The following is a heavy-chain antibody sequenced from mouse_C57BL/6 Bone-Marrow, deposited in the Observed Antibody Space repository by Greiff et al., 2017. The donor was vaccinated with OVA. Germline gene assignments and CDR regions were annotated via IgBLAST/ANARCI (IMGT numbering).Heavy chain of an antibody. CDR3: ARAGWLPYYFDY. V-gene: IGHV3-6*01. CDR1: GYSITSGYY. Sequence: EVHLVESGPGLVKPSQSLSLTCSVTGYSITSGYYWNWIRQFPGNKLEWMGYISYDGSNNYNPSLKNRISITRDTSKNQFFLKLNSVTTEDTATYYCARAGWLPYYFDYWGQGTTLTVSS. CDR2: ISYDGSN. J-gene: IGHJ2*01. D-gene: IGHD2-2*01.